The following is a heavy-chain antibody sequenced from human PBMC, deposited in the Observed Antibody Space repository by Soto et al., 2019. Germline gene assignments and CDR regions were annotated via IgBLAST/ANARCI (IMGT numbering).Heavy chain of an antibody. V-gene: IGHV4-61*01. J-gene: IGHJ4*02. CDR1: GGSVSSGSYY. CDR2: LYYSGST. D-gene: IGHD3-22*01. Sequence: ASETLSLTCTVSGGSVSSGSYYWSWIRQPPGKGLEWIGYLYYSGSTNYNPSLKSRVTISVDTSKNQFSLQLNSVTPEDTALYYCASSDRSGFGFDYWGQGTLVTVSS. CDR3: ASSDRSGFGFDY.